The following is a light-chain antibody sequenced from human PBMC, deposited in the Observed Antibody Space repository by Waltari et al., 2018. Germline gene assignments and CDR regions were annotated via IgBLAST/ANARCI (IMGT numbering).Light chain of an antibody. CDR2: GAS. CDR3: QKYDRLPAT. J-gene: IGKJ1*01. V-gene: IGKV3-20*01. Sequence: CRAIQSVVRYLAWYQQKPGQAPRLLVYGASSRATGIPDRFSGSGSGTDFSLTISRLEPEDFAVYFCQKYDRLPATFGQGTKVEIK. CDR1: QSVVRY.